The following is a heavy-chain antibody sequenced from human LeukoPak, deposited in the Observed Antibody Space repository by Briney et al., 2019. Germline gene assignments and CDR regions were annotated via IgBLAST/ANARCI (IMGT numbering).Heavy chain of an antibody. D-gene: IGHD6-13*01. V-gene: IGHV7-4-1*02. CDR2: INTNTGNP. Sequence: ASVKVSCKASGYTFTTYPMNWVRQAPGQGLEWMGWINTNTGNPTYAQGFTGRFVFSLDTSVSTAYLQISSLKADDTAVYYCARDPYTSSSWYRGRANNWFNPWGQGTLVTVSS. CDR3: ARDPYTSSSWYRGRANNWFNP. J-gene: IGHJ5*02. CDR1: GYTFTTYP.